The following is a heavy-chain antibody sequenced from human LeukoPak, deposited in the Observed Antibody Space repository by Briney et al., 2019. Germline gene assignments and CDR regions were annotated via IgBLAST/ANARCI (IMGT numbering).Heavy chain of an antibody. J-gene: IGHJ4*02. V-gene: IGHV5-51*01. Sequence: GESLKISCNGSGYXFTSYWICWVRQMPGKGLEWMGIIYPSDSDTTYSPSFQGQVTISADKSISTAYLQWSSLKASDTAMYYCARQSRVQMVRGIISHYDYWGQGTLVTVSS. D-gene: IGHD3-10*01. CDR1: GYXFTSYW. CDR2: IYPSDSDT. CDR3: ARQSRVQMVRGIISHYDY.